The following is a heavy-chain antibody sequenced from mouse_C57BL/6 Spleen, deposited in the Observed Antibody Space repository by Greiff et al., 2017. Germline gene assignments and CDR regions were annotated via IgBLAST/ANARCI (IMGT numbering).Heavy chain of an antibody. J-gene: IGHJ4*01. V-gene: IGHV2-2*01. CDR3: ASSYDYGYYYAMDY. Sequence: QVQLKESGPGLVQPSQSLSITCTVSGFSLTSYGVHWVRQSPGKGLEWLGVIWSGGSTDYNAAFISRLSISKDNSKSQVFFKMNSLQADDTAIYYCASSYDYGYYYAMDYWGQGTSVTVSS. CDR1: GFSLTSYG. D-gene: IGHD2-4*01. CDR2: IWSGGST.